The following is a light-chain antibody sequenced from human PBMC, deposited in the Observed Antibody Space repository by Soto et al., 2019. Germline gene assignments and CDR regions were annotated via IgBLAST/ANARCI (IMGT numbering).Light chain of an antibody. CDR3: VLYMGSGRGV. CDR2: STN. J-gene: IGLJ2*01. CDR1: SGSVSTSYY. Sequence: QTVVTQEPSFSVSPGGTVTLTCSLSSGSVSTSYYPSWYQQTPGQAPRTLIYSTNTRSSRVPDRFSGSILGNKAALTITGAQADDESDYYCVLYMGSGRGVFGGGTKVTVL. V-gene: IGLV8-61*01.